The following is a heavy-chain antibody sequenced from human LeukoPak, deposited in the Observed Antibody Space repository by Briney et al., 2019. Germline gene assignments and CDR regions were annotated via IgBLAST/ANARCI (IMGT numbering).Heavy chain of an antibody. CDR1: GYTFTSNY. CDR2: INPNSGGT. V-gene: IGHV1-2*05. D-gene: IGHD3-10*01. Sequence: ASVKVSCKASGYTFTSNYMHWVRQAPGQGLEWMGRINPNSGGTNYAQKFQGRVTMTRDTSISTAYMELSRLRSDDTVVYYCARGGITMVRGVIPDVFDIWGQGTTVIVSS. J-gene: IGHJ3*02. CDR3: ARGGITMVRGVIPDVFDI.